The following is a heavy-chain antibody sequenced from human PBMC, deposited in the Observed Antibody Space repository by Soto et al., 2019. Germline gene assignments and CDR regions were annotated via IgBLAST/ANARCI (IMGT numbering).Heavy chain of an antibody. J-gene: IGHJ4*02. V-gene: IGHV3-33*01. D-gene: IGHD4-4*01. CDR1: GFTFSSYG. Sequence: GGSLRLSCAASGFTFSSYGMHWVRQAPGKGLEWVAVIWYDGSNKYYADSVKGRFTISRDNSKNTLYLQMNSLRAEDTAVYYCARDVDYSNPTTLDYWGQGTLVTVSS. CDR3: ARDVDYSNPTTLDY. CDR2: IWYDGSNK.